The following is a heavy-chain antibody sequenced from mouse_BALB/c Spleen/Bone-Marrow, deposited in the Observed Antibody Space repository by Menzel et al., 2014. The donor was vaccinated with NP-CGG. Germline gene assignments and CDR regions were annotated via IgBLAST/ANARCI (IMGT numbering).Heavy chain of an antibody. D-gene: IGHD4-1*01. CDR2: IDPANGNT. V-gene: IGHV14-3*02. J-gene: IGHJ4*01. Sequence: VQLQQFGAELVKPGASVKLSCTASGFNIKVTYMHWVKQRPEQGLERIGRIDPANGNTKYDPKFQGKATITADTSSNTAYLQLSSLTSEDTAVYYCARWEYYAMDYWGQGTSVTVSS. CDR3: ARWEYYAMDY. CDR1: GFNIKVTY.